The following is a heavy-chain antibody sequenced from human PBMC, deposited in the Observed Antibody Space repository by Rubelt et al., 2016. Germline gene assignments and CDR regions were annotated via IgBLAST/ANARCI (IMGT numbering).Heavy chain of an antibody. J-gene: IGHJ4*02. CDR3: ASEIVGY. Sequence: EVQLVESGGGLVQPGGSLRLSCAASGFTFSSYEMNWFRQAPGKGLEWVANIKQDGSWKYYVVSVKGRFTISRDNAKNSLYLQMNSLRAEDTAVYYCASEIVGYWGQGTLVTVSS. CDR2: IKQDGSWK. V-gene: IGHV3-7*01. CDR1: GFTFSSYE. D-gene: IGHD2/OR15-2a*01.